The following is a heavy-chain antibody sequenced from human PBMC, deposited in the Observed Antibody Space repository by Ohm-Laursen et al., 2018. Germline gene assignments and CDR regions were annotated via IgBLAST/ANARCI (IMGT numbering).Heavy chain of an antibody. CDR2: INPNSGGT. V-gene: IGHV1-2*02. CDR3: ARAPFGGDYGMDV. CDR1: GYTFTGYY. J-gene: IGHJ6*02. D-gene: IGHD3-16*01. Sequence: GSSVKVSCKASGYTFTGYYMHWVRQAPGQGLEWMGWINPNSGGTNYAQKFQGRVTMTRDTSISTAYMELSRLRSDDTAVYYCARAPFGGDYGMDVWGQGTTVTVSS.